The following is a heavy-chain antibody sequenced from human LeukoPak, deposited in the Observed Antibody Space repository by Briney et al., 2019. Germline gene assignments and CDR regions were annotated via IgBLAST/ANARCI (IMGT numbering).Heavy chain of an antibody. CDR3: AKDVDYYGPMWAFDI. CDR1: GFTFSSYG. CDR2: IRYDGSNK. V-gene: IGHV3-30*02. Sequence: GGSLRLSCAASGFTFSSYGMHWVRQAPGKGLEWVAFIRYDGSNKYYADSVKGRFTISRDNSKNTLYLQMNSLRAEDTAVYYCAKDVDYYGPMWAFDIWGQGTMVTVSS. D-gene: IGHD3-10*01. J-gene: IGHJ3*02.